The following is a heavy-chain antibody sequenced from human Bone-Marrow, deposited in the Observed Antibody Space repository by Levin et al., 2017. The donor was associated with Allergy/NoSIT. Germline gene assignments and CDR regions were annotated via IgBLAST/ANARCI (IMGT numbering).Heavy chain of an antibody. CDR1: GGSISSSS. V-gene: IGHV4-59*01. D-gene: IGHD3-10*01. CDR3: ARAPSIMVRGVFIPFFDL. Sequence: TSSETLSLTCTVSGGSISSSSWSWIRQPPGKGLEWIGYIHYTGSTNYNPALKSRVTISIDPSKNQFSLRLSSVVAADTAVYYCARAPSIMVRGVFIPFFDLWGQGTLVSVSS. J-gene: IGHJ4*02. CDR2: IHYTGST.